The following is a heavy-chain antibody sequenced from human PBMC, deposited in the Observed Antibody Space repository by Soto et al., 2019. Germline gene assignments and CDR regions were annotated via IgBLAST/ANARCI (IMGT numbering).Heavy chain of an antibody. CDR1: GSTFSSYS. J-gene: IGHJ3*02. CDR2: ISSSSSYI. D-gene: IGHD1-7*01. CDR3: ARDRPNWNYVNAFDI. V-gene: IGHV3-21*01. Sequence: PVGSLRLSCAASGSTFSSYSMNWVRQAPGKGLEWVSSISSSSSYIYYADSVKGRFTISRDNAKNSLYLQMNSLRAEDTAVYYCARDRPNWNYVNAFDIWGQGTMVTVSS.